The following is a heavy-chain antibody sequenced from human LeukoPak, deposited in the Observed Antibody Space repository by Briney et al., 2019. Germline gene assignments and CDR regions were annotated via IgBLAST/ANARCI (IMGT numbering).Heavy chain of an antibody. CDR3: AREIAAAGTYFDY. CDR1: GGTFSSYA. D-gene: IGHD6-13*01. CDR2: IIPIFGTA. V-gene: IGHV1-69*05. Sequence: SVKVSCKASGGTFSSYAISWVRQAPGQGLEWMGRIIPIFGTANYAQKFQGRVTITTDESTSTAYMEPSSLRSEDTAVYYCAREIAAAGTYFDYWGQGTLVTVSS. J-gene: IGHJ4*02.